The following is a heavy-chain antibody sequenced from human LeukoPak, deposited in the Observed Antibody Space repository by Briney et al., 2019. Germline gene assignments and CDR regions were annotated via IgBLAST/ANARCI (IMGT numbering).Heavy chain of an antibody. CDR2: IYYTGST. V-gene: IGHV4-31*03. D-gene: IGHD5-12*01. CDR3: ARGGYDSTSYFFDY. Sequence: SQTLSLTCTVSGGSISSGGYSWSWIRQHPGKGLEWIGYIYYTGSTYYNPSLKSRVTISVDTSKNQFSLKLSSVTAADTAVYYCARGGYDSTSYFFDYWGQGTLVTVSS. J-gene: IGHJ4*02. CDR1: GGSISSGGYS.